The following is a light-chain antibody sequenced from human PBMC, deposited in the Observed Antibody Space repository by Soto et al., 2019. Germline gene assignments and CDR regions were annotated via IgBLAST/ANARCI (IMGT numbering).Light chain of an antibody. V-gene: IGKV3-11*01. J-gene: IGKJ1*01. CDR1: QSVSSY. CDR3: QQRSNWPGT. Sequence: EIVLTQSPATLSLSPGKRATLSCRASQSVSSYLAWYQQKPGQAPSLLIYNASNRATVIPARFSGSGSGPDFRLTISILEPEDCAVYYCQQRSNWPGTFGQGTKVEI. CDR2: NAS.